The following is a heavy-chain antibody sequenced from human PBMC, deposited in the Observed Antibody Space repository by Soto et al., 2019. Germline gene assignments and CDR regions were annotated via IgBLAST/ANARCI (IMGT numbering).Heavy chain of an antibody. CDR3: AAELLWVGECTLGPQSDY. D-gene: IGHD3-10*01. CDR1: GGSISSSNW. V-gene: IGHV4-4*02. CDR2: IYHSGST. J-gene: IGHJ4*02. Sequence: SETLSLTCAVSGGSISSSNWWSWVRQPPGKGLEWIGEIYHSGSTNYNPSLKSRVTISVDKSKNQFSLKLSSVTAADTAVYYCAAELLWVGECTLGPQSDYWGQGTLVTVSS.